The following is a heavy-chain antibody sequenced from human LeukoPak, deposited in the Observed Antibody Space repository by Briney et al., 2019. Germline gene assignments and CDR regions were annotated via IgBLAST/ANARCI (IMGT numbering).Heavy chain of an antibody. J-gene: IGHJ1*01. V-gene: IGHV3-21*01. CDR2: ISSSSSYI. Sequence: SGGSLRLSCAASGFTFSSYSMNWVRQAPGKWLEWVSSISSSSSYIYYADSVKGRFTISRDNAKNSLYLQMNSLRAEDTAVYYCAKRGYCSGGSCYSASQHWGQGTLVTVSS. CDR3: AKRGYCSGGSCYSASQH. D-gene: IGHD2-15*01. CDR1: GFTFSSYS.